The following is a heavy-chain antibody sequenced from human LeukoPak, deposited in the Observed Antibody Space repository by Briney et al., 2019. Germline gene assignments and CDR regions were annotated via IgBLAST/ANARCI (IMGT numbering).Heavy chain of an antibody. V-gene: IGHV4-59*01. CDR2: IYYSGST. CDR1: GGSISSYY. J-gene: IGHJ4*02. Sequence: SETLSLTCTVSGGSISSYYWNWIRQPPGKGLEWIGYIYYSGSTNYNPSLKSRVTISVDTSKNQFSLKLSSVTAADTAVYYCARSEGSYDSSGYYPFDYWGQGTLVTVSS. D-gene: IGHD3-22*01. CDR3: ARSEGSYDSSGYYPFDY.